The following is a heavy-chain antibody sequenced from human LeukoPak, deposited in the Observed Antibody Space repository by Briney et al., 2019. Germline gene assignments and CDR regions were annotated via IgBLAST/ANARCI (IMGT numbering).Heavy chain of an antibody. D-gene: IGHD3-22*01. CDR1: GFTFSSYG. Sequence: GGSLRLSCAASGFTFSSYGMHWVRQAPGKGLEWVAVISYDGSNKYYADSVKGRFTISRDNSKNTLYLQMSSLRAEDTATYYCAKTHYYDSSGVPGDYWGQGTLVTVSS. CDR3: AKTHYYDSSGVPGDY. J-gene: IGHJ4*02. V-gene: IGHV3-30*18. CDR2: ISYDGSNK.